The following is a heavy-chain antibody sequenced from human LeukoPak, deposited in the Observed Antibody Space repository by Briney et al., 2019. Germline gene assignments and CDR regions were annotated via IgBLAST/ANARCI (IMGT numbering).Heavy chain of an antibody. D-gene: IGHD5-18*01. CDR1: GFTFSSYW. CDR3: AKTGYHRSYGIDY. CDR2: INSDGSST. Sequence: PGGSLRLSCAASGFTFSSYWMHWVRQAPGKGLVWVSRINSDGSSTSYADSVKGRFTISRDNAKNTLYLQMNSLRAEDTAVYYCAKTGYHRSYGIDYWGQGTLVTVSS. J-gene: IGHJ4*02. V-gene: IGHV3-74*01.